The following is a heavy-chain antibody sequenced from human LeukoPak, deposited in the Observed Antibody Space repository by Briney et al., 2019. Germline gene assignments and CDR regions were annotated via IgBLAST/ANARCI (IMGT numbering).Heavy chain of an antibody. D-gene: IGHD1-26*01. Sequence: SQTLSLTFALSGDSLFTSGVAWNWIRQSPSRGLEWLGRTYYTSRCSNEYAVSLKSRITVNADTSKNQFSLQLNSVTPEDTALYYCARGRYSGFDIWGQGTTVTVSS. CDR3: ARGRYSGFDI. CDR2: TYYTSRCSN. V-gene: IGHV6-1*01. J-gene: IGHJ3*02. CDR1: GDSLFTSGVA.